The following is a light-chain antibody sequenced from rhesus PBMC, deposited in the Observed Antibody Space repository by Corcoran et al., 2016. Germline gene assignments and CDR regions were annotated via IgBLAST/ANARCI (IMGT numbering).Light chain of an antibody. CDR3: QHGYGIPLT. CDR2: KAS. V-gene: IGKV1-74*01. J-gene: IGKJ4*01. CDR1: ENVNNY. Sequence: DIQMTQSPSSLSASVGDRVTITCRASENVNNYLNWYQPKPGKAPKLLINKASTLQSGVPSRFSASGSGTDYTFTISSLQPEDFATYYCQHGYGIPLTFGGGTKVELK.